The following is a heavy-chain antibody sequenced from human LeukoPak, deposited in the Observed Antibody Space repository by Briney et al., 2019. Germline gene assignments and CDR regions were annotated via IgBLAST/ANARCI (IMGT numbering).Heavy chain of an antibody. CDR3: AKGLAAAGQRGYFDY. Sequence: PGGSLRLSCAASGFTFSSYGMHWVRQAPGKGLEWVAVISYDGNNKYYADSVKGRFTISRDNSQNTVYLQMNSLRAEDTAVYYCAKGLAAAGQRGYFDYWGQGTLVTVSS. J-gene: IGHJ4*02. CDR2: ISYDGNNK. CDR1: GFTFSSYG. V-gene: IGHV3-30*18. D-gene: IGHD6-13*01.